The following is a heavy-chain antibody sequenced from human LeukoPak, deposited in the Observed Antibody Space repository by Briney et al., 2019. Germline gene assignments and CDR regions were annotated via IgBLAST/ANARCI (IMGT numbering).Heavy chain of an antibody. Sequence: PGGSLRLSCAASGFTVSSNYMSWVRQAPGKGLEWVSVIYSGGSTYYADSVKGRFTISRDNSKNTLYLQMNSLRAEDTAVYYCARTPKGSGYYYYMDVWGKGTTVTISS. D-gene: IGHD2-15*01. V-gene: IGHV3-53*01. CDR1: GFTVSSNY. J-gene: IGHJ6*03. CDR2: IYSGGST. CDR3: ARTPKGSGYYYYMDV.